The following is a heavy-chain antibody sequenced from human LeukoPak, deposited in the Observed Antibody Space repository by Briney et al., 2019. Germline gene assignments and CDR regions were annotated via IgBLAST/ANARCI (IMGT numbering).Heavy chain of an antibody. CDR3: ARTPGTTFGFSDY. V-gene: IGHV4-31*03. D-gene: IGHD3-16*01. Sequence: SETLSLTCTVSGGSISSGDFYWGWLRQHPGKGMEWIGYIYYSGTTYYSPSLKSRVTISLAPTKTQFSLKLSSVTAAATAVYYCARTPGTTFGFSDYWGQGTLVTVSS. CDR2: IYYSGTT. J-gene: IGHJ4*02. CDR1: GGSISSGDFY.